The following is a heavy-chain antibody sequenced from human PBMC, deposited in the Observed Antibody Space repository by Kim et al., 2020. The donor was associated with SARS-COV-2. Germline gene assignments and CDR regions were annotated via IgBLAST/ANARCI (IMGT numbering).Heavy chain of an antibody. Sequence: GGSLRLSCAASGFTFSSYAMHWVRQAPGKGLEWVAVISYDGSNKYYADSVKGRFTISRDNSKNTLYLQMNSLRAEDTAVYYCATLSSSTQEYYFDYWGQGTLVTVSS. V-gene: IGHV3-30-3*01. CDR3: ATLSSSTQEYYFDY. CDR1: GFTFSSYA. J-gene: IGHJ4*02. D-gene: IGHD6-6*01. CDR2: ISYDGSNK.